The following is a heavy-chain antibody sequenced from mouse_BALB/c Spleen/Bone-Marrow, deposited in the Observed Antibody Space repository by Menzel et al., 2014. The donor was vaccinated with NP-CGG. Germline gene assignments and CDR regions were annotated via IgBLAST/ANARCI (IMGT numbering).Heavy chain of an antibody. CDR3: EYGTKYYAMYY. CDR2: INPNNGGT. V-gene: IGHV1-18*01. J-gene: IGHJ4*01. Sequence: DVLLVVSGPELVKPGASVKISCKTSGYTFTEYTMHWVKQSHGKSLEWIGGINPNNGGTGYNQKFEGKATLTVDKSSSTAYMELRSLTSEESEVYYCEYGTKYYAMYYWGQGTSVTVSS. D-gene: IGHD3-3*01. CDR1: GYTFTEYT.